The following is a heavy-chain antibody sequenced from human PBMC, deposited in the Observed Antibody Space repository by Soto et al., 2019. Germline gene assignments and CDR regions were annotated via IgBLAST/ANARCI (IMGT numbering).Heavy chain of an antibody. CDR1: GIIFTHYW. D-gene: IGHD3-10*01. V-gene: IGHV3-74*01. Sequence: PILCCAGSGIIFTHYWIHSVPRAPAKGLVWVSRISPDGRTTTYAHSVKARFTISRDNANSTLYLQMNSLTVEDGAVYYCEDSWLPTSYWGPGTMVSVSS. CDR3: EDSWLPTSY. CDR2: ISPDGRTT. J-gene: IGHJ4*02.